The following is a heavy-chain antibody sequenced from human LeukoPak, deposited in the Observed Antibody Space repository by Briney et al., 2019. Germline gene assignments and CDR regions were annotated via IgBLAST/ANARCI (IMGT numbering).Heavy chain of an antibody. Sequence: PGGSLRLSCAASGVTFSSHSMHWVRQDPGKGLVWVSGISNDGTSTTYADSVKGRFTISRDNAKNTLYLQMHSLRAEDTAVYSCARGWFGPDSCGQGTLVTVSS. D-gene: IGHD3-10*01. CDR3: ARGWFGPDS. J-gene: IGHJ5*01. CDR2: ISNDGTST. CDR1: GVTFSSHS. V-gene: IGHV3-74*01.